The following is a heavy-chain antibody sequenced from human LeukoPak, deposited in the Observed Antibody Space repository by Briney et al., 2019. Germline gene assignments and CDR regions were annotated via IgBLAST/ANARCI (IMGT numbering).Heavy chain of an antibody. Sequence: GASVKVSCKASGGTFSSYAISWVRQAPGQGLEWMGRIIPILGIANYAQKFQGRVTITADKSTSTAYMELSSLRSEDTAVYYCAIYNSGSYERGGLFDAFDIWGQGTMVTVSS. CDR2: IIPILGIA. D-gene: IGHD1-26*01. V-gene: IGHV1-69*04. CDR3: AIYNSGSYERGGLFDAFDI. J-gene: IGHJ3*02. CDR1: GGTFSSYA.